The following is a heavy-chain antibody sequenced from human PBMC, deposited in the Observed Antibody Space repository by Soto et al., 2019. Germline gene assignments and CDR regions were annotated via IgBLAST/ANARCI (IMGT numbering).Heavy chain of an antibody. D-gene: IGHD3-22*01. CDR1: GYSFTSYW. CDR2: IYPGDSDT. Sequence: GESLKISCKGSGYSFTSYWIGWVRQMPGKGLEWMGIIYPGDSDTRYSPSFQGQVTISADKSISTAYLQWSSLKVSDTAMYYCASAPNYYDSSGYFTDAFDIWGQGTMVTVSS. V-gene: IGHV5-51*01. CDR3: ASAPNYYDSSGYFTDAFDI. J-gene: IGHJ3*02.